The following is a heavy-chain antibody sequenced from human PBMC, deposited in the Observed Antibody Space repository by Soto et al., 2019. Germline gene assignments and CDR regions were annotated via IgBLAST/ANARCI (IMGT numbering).Heavy chain of an antibody. CDR1: GGSISNSY. Sequence: KSSETLSLTCSVSGGSISNSYCNWIRQPPGKGLEWIGNIDYSGSTNYNPSLGSRVTVSADTSKNQFSLNLRSVTAADTAVYYCAKDFGFFGMDVWGQGTTVTVSS. J-gene: IGHJ6*02. V-gene: IGHV4-59*01. CDR3: AKDFGFFGMDV. CDR2: IDYSGST. D-gene: IGHD3-16*01.